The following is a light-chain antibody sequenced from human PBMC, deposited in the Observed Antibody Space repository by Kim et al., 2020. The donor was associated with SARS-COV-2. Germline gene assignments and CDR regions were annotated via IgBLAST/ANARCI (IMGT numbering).Light chain of an antibody. V-gene: IGKV1-39*01. CDR2: AAS. Sequence: DIQMIQSPSSLSTSVGDRVIITCRASSSISSSLNWYQQKPGKAPKLLIYAASNLQIGVPSRFSGSGSGTDFTLIINNPQPEDFATYYCQQGYSSPIAFGQGTRLEIK. J-gene: IGKJ5*01. CDR3: QQGYSSPIA. CDR1: SSISSS.